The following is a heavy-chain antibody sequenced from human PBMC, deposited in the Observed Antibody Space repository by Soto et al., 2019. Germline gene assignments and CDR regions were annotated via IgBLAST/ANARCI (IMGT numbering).Heavy chain of an antibody. CDR2: IYSGGST. CDR1: GFTVSSNY. J-gene: IGHJ3*02. CDR3: ASSDAGTSDAFDI. D-gene: IGHD6-13*01. Sequence: GGSLRLSCAASGFTVSSNYMSWVRQAPGKGLEWVSVIYSGGSTYYADSVKGRFTISRDNSKNTLYLQMNSLRAEDTAVYYCASSDAGTSDAFDIWGQGTMVTVSS. V-gene: IGHV3-66*01.